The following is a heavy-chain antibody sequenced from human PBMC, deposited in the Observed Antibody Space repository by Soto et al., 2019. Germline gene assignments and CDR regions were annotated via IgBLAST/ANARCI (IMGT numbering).Heavy chain of an antibody. V-gene: IGHV4-59*02. CDR1: DASVSKYY. Sequence: AETLSLTCSVSDASVSKYYWSWIRQPPGKGLEWIGYISHTGYTSYNPSLESRLTISMDKSKNQLSLNLNSVTTADTAVYYCARGQLLFAYWGQGTPVTVSS. CDR3: ARGQLLFAY. CDR2: ISHTGYT. J-gene: IGHJ4*02. D-gene: IGHD3-10*02.